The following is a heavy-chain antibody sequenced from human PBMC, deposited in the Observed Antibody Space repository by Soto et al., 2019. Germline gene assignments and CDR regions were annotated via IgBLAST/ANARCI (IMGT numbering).Heavy chain of an antibody. CDR1: GFTFDDYA. CDR3: AKDIQSGMGYYYYGMDV. D-gene: IGHD1-26*01. CDR2: ISWNSGSI. V-gene: IGHV3-9*01. Sequence: GGSLRLSCAASGFTFDDYAMHWVRKAPGKGLEWVSGISWNSGSIGYADSVKGRFTISRDNAKNSLYLQMNSLRAEDTALYYCAKDIQSGMGYYYYGMDVWGQGTTVTVSS. J-gene: IGHJ6*02.